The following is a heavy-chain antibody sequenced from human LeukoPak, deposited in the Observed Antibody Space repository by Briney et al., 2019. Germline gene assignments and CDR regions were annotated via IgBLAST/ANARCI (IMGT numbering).Heavy chain of an antibody. CDR1: GFTFSSYA. D-gene: IGHD2-2*01. Sequence: GGSLRLSCAASGFTFSSYAMHWVRQAPGKGLEWVAVISYDGSNKYYADSVKGRFTICRDNSKNTLYLQMNSLRAEDTAVYYCAREWKGYCSSTSCYSGPYYYGMDVWGQGTTVTVSS. J-gene: IGHJ6*02. V-gene: IGHV3-30-3*01. CDR2: ISYDGSNK. CDR3: AREWKGYCSSTSCYSGPYYYGMDV.